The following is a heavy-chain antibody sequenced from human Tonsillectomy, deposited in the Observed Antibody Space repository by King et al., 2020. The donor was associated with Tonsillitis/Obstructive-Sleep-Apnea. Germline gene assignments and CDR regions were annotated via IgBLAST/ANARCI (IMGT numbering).Heavy chain of an antibody. V-gene: IGHV3-64D*06. CDR3: VKSLSQGLAPHDC. D-gene: IGHD3-3*02. J-gene: IGHJ4*02. CDR1: GFTFSSYF. CDR2: INNDGGYT. Sequence: EVQLVESGGGLVQPGGSLRLSCSASGFTFSSYFMHWVRQAPGKGLEYVSGINNDGGYTPYAVSVKGRFSISRDNSKNTLYLQMNSLRVEDTALYYCVKSLSQGLAPHDCWGRGILVTVSP.